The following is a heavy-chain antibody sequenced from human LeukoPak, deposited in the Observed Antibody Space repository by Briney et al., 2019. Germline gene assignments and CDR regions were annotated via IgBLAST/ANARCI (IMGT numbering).Heavy chain of an antibody. J-gene: IGHJ6*02. CDR1: GFTFSSYA. V-gene: IGHV3-64*01. D-gene: IGHD1-1*01. CDR2: ISSNGGST. CDR3: ARGNGFPKRYGMDV. Sequence: GGSLRLSCAASGFTFSSYAMHWVRQAPGKGLEYVSAISSNGGSTYYANSVKGRFTISRDNSKNTLYLQMGSLRAEDMAVYYCARGNGFPKRYGMDVWGQGTTVTVSS.